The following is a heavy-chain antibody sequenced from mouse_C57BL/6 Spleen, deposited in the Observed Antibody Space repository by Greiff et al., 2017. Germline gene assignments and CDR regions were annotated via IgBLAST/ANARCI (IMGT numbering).Heavy chain of an antibody. V-gene: IGHV1-61*01. CDR3: ARYLYYSNYDYAMDY. CDR1: GYTFTSYW. Sequence: QVQLQQPGAELVRPGSSVKLSCKASGYTFTSYWMDWVKQRPGQGLEWIGNIYPSDSETHYNQKFKDKARLTVDKSSSTAYMQLSSLTSEDSAVYYCARYLYYSNYDYAMDYWGQGTSVTVSS. J-gene: IGHJ4*01. D-gene: IGHD2-5*01. CDR2: IYPSDSET.